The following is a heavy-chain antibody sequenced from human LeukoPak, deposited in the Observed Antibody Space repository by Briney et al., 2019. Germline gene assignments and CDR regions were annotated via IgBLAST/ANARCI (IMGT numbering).Heavy chain of an antibody. J-gene: IGHJ4*02. Sequence: GGSLRLSCAASGFTFSSYSMNWVRQAPGKGLEWVSYISSGSSTIYYADSVKGRFTISRDNSKNTLYLQMNSLRAEDTAVYYCAKSGTIFGVVTSSFDYWGQGTLVTVSS. CDR2: ISSGSSTI. V-gene: IGHV3-48*01. CDR3: AKSGTIFGVVTSSFDY. CDR1: GFTFSSYS. D-gene: IGHD3-3*01.